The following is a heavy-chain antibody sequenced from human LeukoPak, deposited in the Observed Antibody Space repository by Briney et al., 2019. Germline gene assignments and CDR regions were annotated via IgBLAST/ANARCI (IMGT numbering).Heavy chain of an antibody. Sequence: GASVKVSCKASGYTFTSYGISWVRQAPGQGLEWMGWISAYNGNTNYAQKLQGRVTMTTDTSTSTAYMELRSLRSDDTAVCYCARDPREPITNDHYGMDVWGQGTTVTVSS. CDR1: GYTFTSYG. D-gene: IGHD1-1*01. CDR3: ARDPREPITNDHYGMDV. CDR2: ISAYNGNT. J-gene: IGHJ6*02. V-gene: IGHV1-18*01.